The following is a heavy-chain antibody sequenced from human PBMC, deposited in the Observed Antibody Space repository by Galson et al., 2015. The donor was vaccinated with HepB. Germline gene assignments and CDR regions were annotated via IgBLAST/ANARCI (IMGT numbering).Heavy chain of an antibody. V-gene: IGHV1-2*02. CDR3: ARVSSHSSSWHDYFDY. Sequence: SVKVSCKASGYTFTGYYMHWVRQAPGQGLEWMGWINPNSGGTNYAQKFQGRVTMTRDTSIRTAYMELSRLRSDDTAVYYCARVSSHSSSWHDYFDYWGQGTLVTVSS. D-gene: IGHD6-13*01. CDR2: INPNSGGT. CDR1: GYTFTGYY. J-gene: IGHJ4*02.